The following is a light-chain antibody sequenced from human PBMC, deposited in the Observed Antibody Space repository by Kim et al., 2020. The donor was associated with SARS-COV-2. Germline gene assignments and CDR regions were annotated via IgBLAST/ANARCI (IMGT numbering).Light chain of an antibody. CDR3: QQYGSSPWT. Sequence: EIVLTQSPGTLSLSPGGRATLSCRASQSVSSSYLAWYQQKPGQAPRLLIYGASSRATGIPDRFSGSGSATDFTLTISRLEPEDFAVYYCQQYGSSPWTFGQGTKVDIK. V-gene: IGKV3-20*01. CDR2: GAS. CDR1: QSVSSSY. J-gene: IGKJ1*01.